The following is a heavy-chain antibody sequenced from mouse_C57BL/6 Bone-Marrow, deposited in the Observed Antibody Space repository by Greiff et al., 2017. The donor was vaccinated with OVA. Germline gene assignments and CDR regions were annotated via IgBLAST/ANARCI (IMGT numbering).Heavy chain of an antibody. V-gene: IGHV1-58*01. Sequence: EVKLQESGAELVRPGSSVKMSCKTSGYTFTSYGINWVKQRPGQGLEWIGYIYIGNGYTEYDEKFKGKATLTSDTSSSTAYMQLSSLTSEDSAIYFCARSFVYYGSSYWYFDVWGTGTTVTVSS. CDR1: GYTFTSYG. CDR2: IYIGNGYT. CDR3: ARSFVYYGSSYWYFDV. J-gene: IGHJ1*03. D-gene: IGHD1-1*01.